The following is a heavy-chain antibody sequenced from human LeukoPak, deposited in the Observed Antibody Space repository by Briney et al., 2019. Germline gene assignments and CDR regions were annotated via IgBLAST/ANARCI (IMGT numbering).Heavy chain of an antibody. CDR1: GYTFTSYG. J-gene: IGHJ1*01. CDR3: ARSNCSGGSCYRAEYFQH. CDR2: IIPIFGTA. D-gene: IGHD2-15*01. Sequence: SVKVSCKASGYTFTSYGISWVRQAPGQGLEWMGGIIPIFGTANYAQKFQGRVTITTDESTSTAYMELSSLRSEDTAVYYCARSNCSGGSCYRAEYFQHWGQGTLVTVSS. V-gene: IGHV1-69*05.